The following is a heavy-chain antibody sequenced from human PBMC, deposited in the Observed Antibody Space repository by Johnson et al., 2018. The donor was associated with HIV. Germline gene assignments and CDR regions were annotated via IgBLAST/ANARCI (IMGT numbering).Heavy chain of an antibody. CDR1: GFTFSSYW. CDR3: ARATYYYDSSCYLGDAFDI. D-gene: IGHD3-22*01. CDR2: IKQDGSEK. Sequence: VQLVESGGGLVQPGGSLRLSCAASGFTFSSYWMSWVRQAPGKGLEWVANIKQDGSEKYYVDSVKGRFTISRDNAKNSLYLQMNSLRAEDTALYYCARATYYYDSSCYLGDAFDIWGQGTMVTVSS. V-gene: IGHV3-7*05. J-gene: IGHJ3*02.